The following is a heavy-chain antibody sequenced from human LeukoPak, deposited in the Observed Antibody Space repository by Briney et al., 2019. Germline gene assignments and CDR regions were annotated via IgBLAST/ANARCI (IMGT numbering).Heavy chain of an antibody. CDR1: GGSISSSSYH. CDR3: ARLGSSSGRYYFDY. V-gene: IGHV4-39*01. J-gene: IGHJ4*02. CDR2: VYNGGST. D-gene: IGHD6-6*01. Sequence: SETLSLTCTVSGGSISSSSYHWGWIRQPPGKGLGWSGSVYNGGSTYYNPSLESRVTVSVDTSKNQFSLKLSSVTAADTAIYYCARLGSSSGRYYFDYWGQGTLVTVPS.